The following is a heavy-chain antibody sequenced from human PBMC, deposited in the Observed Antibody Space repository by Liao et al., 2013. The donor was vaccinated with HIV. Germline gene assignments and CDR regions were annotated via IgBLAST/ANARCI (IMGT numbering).Heavy chain of an antibody. V-gene: IGHV4-4*07. CDR2: IYTGGST. Sequence: QVQLQESGPGLVKPSETLSLTCTVSGGSISSYYWSWIRQPAGKGLEWIGRIYTGGSTNYNPSLKSRVTMSVDTSKNQFSLTLSSVTAADTAVYYCARVGMTTITGYYYYIDVWGKGTTVTVSS. CDR3: ARVGMTTITGYYYYIDV. D-gene: IGHD5-24*01. J-gene: IGHJ6*03. CDR1: GGSISSYY.